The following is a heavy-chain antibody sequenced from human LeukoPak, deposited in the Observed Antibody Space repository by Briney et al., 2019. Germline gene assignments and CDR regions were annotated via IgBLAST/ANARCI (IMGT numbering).Heavy chain of an antibody. D-gene: IGHD3-16*01. J-gene: IGHJ4*02. CDR1: GFTFSSYA. Sequence: GGSLRLSCAASGFTFSSYATSWVRQAPGKGLEWVSTISDSVGSTYYADSVKGRFTISRDNSKNTLYLQMNSLRAEDTAVYYCAKVGGVMTIDYWGQGTLVTVSS. V-gene: IGHV3-23*01. CDR2: ISDSVGST. CDR3: AKVGGVMTIDY.